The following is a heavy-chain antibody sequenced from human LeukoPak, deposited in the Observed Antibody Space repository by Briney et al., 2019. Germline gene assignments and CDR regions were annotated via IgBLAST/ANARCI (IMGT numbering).Heavy chain of an antibody. CDR3: VRNHRHWFDP. V-gene: IGHV3-72*01. J-gene: IGHJ5*02. CDR1: GFILSDHY. Sequence: AGGSLRLPCAASGFILSDHYMDWVRQAPGQGPELIGHIRNAGDGYTTEYAASVKGQFTVSRDDSKNSLYLQMNSLKPEDTAVYYCVRNHRHWFDPWGQGTLVTVSS. CDR2: IRNAGDGYTT.